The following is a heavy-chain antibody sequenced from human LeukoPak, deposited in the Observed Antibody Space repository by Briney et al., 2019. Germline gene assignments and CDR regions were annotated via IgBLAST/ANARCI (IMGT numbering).Heavy chain of an antibody. CDR3: ARGTYYYDSGSYYLHY. CDR1: GYTFTSYA. CDR2: INAGNGNT. V-gene: IGHV1-3*01. D-gene: IGHD3-10*01. Sequence: GASVKVSCKASGYTFTSYAMHWVRQAPGQRLEWMGWINAGNGNTKYSQKFQGRVTITRDTSASTAYMELSSLRSEDTAVYYCARGTYYYDSGSYYLHYWGQGTLVTVSS. J-gene: IGHJ4*02.